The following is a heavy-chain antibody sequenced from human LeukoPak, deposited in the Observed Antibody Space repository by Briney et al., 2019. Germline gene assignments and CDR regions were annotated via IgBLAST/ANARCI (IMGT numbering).Heavy chain of an antibody. Sequence: GGSLRLSCAASGFTFSNAWMSWVRQAPGKGLEWVGRIKGKTDGGTTDYAAPVKGRFTISRDDSKNTLYLQMNSLKTEDTAVYYCTTPGPYCSSTSCYGVDYWGQGTLVTVSS. V-gene: IGHV3-15*01. CDR1: GFTFSNAW. J-gene: IGHJ4*02. CDR3: TTPGPYCSSTSCYGVDY. D-gene: IGHD2-2*01. CDR2: IKGKTDGGTT.